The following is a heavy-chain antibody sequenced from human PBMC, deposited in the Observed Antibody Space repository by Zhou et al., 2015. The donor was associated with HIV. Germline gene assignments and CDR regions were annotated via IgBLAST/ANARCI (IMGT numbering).Heavy chain of an antibody. Sequence: VQLEQSGAEVKKPGSSVKVSCKASGGTFNAFAIAWVRQAPGKGLEWMGGIIPMFHTPNYAQRFQGRLTIIADESTTTVHMELSGLRSEDTAVYYCTTSGADINYYGMDVWGQGTTVTVSS. D-gene: IGHD5-12*01. V-gene: IGHV1-69*12. CDR1: GGTFNAFA. CDR2: IIPMFHTP. J-gene: IGHJ6*02. CDR3: TTSGADINYYGMDV.